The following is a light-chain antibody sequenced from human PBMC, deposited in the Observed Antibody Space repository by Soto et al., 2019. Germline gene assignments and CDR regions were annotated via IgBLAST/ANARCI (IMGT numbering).Light chain of an antibody. Sequence: QSVLTQPASVSGSPGQSITISCTGTNSAVGGYDYVSWFQQYPGKAPSLMLYDVYRRPSGVSYRFSGSKSGNTASLTISGLQADDEADYYCSSYTTTSTVVFGGGTKLTVL. CDR2: DVY. V-gene: IGLV2-14*01. CDR1: NSAVGGYDY. J-gene: IGLJ2*01. CDR3: SSYTTTSTVV.